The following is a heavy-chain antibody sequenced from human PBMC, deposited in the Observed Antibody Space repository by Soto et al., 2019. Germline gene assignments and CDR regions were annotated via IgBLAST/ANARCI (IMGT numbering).Heavy chain of an antibody. CDR2: INPDSTYR. CDR3: ARDTGRLLRSGYSDD. D-gene: IGHD2-21*01. J-gene: IGHJ4*02. V-gene: IGHV3-21*01. CDR1: GFTFSNYN. Sequence: EMYLVESGGGLVEPGGSLRLSCAASGFTFSNYNMNWVRQAPGKGLEWVSSINPDSTYRYYADSMRGRFTITRDNAEDSIYLHMTSMRVEDTAVYFCARDTGRLLRSGYSDDWGQGTLVNVSS.